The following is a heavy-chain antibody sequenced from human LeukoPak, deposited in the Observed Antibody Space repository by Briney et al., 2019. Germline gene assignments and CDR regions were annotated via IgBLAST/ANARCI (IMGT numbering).Heavy chain of an antibody. V-gene: IGHV3-9*01. CDR2: ISWDSGSI. D-gene: IGHD7-27*01. J-gene: IGHJ4*02. CDR1: GFTFDDYA. CDR3: AKGINWGPPGYFDF. Sequence: GRPLRLSCAASGFTFDDYATHWVRQAPGKGLEWVSGISWDSGSIYYADSLRGRFTISRDNAKNSLYLQMNSLRTEDTGFYYCAKGINWGPPGYFDFWGQGSLVTVSS.